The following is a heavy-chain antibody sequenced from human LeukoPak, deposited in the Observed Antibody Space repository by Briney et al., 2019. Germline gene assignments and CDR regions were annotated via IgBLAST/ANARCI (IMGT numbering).Heavy chain of an antibody. V-gene: IGHV3-66*02. CDR3: ARDPGGGPTHGV. CDR1: GLTVSNNY. CDR2: IYSGGST. Sequence: PGGSLRLSCAASGLTVSNNYLIWVRQAPGKGLEWVSVIYSGGSTYYAGSVKGRFTISRDNSKNTLYLQMNSLRFQHTAMYYCARDPGGGPTHGVWGQGTLVSVSS. J-gene: IGHJ4*02. D-gene: IGHD1-26*01.